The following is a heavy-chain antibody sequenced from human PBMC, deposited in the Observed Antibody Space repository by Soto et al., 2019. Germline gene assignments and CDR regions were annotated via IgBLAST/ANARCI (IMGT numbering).Heavy chain of an antibody. J-gene: IGHJ4*02. CDR3: VKDQRYSGSYYHLFDY. Sequence: GGSLRLSCSASGFTFSSYAMHWVRQAPGKGLEYVSAISSNGGSTYYADSVKGRFTISRDNSKNTLYLQMSSLRAGDTAVYYCVKDQRYSGSYYHLFDYWGQGTLVTVSS. V-gene: IGHV3-64D*06. CDR1: GFTFSSYA. D-gene: IGHD1-26*01. CDR2: ISSNGGST.